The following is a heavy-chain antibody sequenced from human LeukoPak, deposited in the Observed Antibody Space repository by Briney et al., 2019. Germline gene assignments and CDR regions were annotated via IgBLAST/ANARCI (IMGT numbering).Heavy chain of an antibody. Sequence: SETLSLTCAVYGGSFSGYYWSWIRQPPGKGLEWIGEINHSGSTNYNPSLKSRVTISVDTSKNQFSLKLSSVTAADTAVYYCARQYVVRGVIIKPPDYWGQGTLVTVSS. CDR1: GGSFSGYY. CDR3: ARQYVVRGVIIKPPDY. V-gene: IGHV4-34*01. D-gene: IGHD3-10*01. CDR2: INHSGST. J-gene: IGHJ4*02.